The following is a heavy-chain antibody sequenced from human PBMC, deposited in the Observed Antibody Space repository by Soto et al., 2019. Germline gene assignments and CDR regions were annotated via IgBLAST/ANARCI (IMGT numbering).Heavy chain of an antibody. V-gene: IGHV4-34*01. Sequence: QVQLLQWGAGLLKPSETLSLTCAVYGGSFSGYYWSWIRQPPGKGLEWIGEINHSGSTNYNPSLKRRVPISVDTSKNQFSLKLSSVTAADTAVYYCARGPAIGYDFWSGPTQYYYYGMDVWGQGTTVTVSS. CDR3: ARGPAIGYDFWSGPTQYYYYGMDV. D-gene: IGHD3-3*01. J-gene: IGHJ6*02. CDR2: INHSGST. CDR1: GGSFSGYY.